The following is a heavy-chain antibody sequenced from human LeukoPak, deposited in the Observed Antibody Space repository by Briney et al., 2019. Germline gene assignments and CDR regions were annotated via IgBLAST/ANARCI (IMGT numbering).Heavy chain of an antibody. Sequence: GGSLRLSCAASGFTFSTYPVIWVRQAPGKGLEWVSSISSSSSHIYYADSVKGRFTISRDNAKNSLYLQMNSLRAEDTAVYYCARVSSEYSYGHPYYFDYWGQGTLVTVSS. CDR1: GFTFSTYP. D-gene: IGHD5-18*01. J-gene: IGHJ4*02. V-gene: IGHV3-21*01. CDR2: ISSSSSHI. CDR3: ARVSSEYSYGHPYYFDY.